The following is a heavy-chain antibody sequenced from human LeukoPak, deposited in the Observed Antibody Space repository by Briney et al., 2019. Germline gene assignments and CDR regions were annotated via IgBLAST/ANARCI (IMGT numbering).Heavy chain of an antibody. V-gene: IGHV3-30*02. J-gene: IGHJ5*02. CDR3: AKDTARGVVWGTFDP. D-gene: IGHD3-16*01. CDR2: IRYDGSNK. CDR1: GFTFSSYG. Sequence: GGSLRLSCAASGFTFSSYGMHWVRQAPGKGLEWVAFIRYDGSNKYYADSVKGRFTISRDNSKNTLYLQMNSLRAEDTAVYYCAKDTARGVVWGTFDPWGRGTLVTVSS.